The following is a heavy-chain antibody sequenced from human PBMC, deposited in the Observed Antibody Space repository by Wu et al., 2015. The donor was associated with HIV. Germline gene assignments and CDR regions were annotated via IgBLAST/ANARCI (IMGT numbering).Heavy chain of an antibody. D-gene: IGHD5-24*01. CDR3: SSEHGH. Sequence: QVDLVQSGAEVKKPGASVKVSCKASRYTFTDHYIHWVRQAPGQGLEWMGWINPKNGVTRYTQKFQGWVTLTRDTSISTAYMEVNALGSDDTAVFYCSSEHGHWGQGTLVTVSS. J-gene: IGHJ4*02. V-gene: IGHV1-2*04. CDR1: RYTFTDHY. CDR2: INPKNGVT.